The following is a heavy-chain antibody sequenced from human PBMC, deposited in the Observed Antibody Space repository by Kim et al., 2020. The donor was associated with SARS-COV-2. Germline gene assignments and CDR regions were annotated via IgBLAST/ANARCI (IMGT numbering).Heavy chain of an antibody. CDR1: GDSVSSTSAA. CDR2: TYYRSKWYN. Sequence: SQTLSLTCAISGDSVSSTSAAWNWIRQSPSRGLEWLGRTYYRSKWYNDYAGSVTSRITINPDPSKNQCSLQLNSVTPEDTAVYYCAREIAVAGTWGARYFDYRGQGTHATVSP. V-gene: IGHV6-1*01. D-gene: IGHD6-19*01. CDR3: AREIAVAGTWGARYFDY. J-gene: IGHJ4*02.